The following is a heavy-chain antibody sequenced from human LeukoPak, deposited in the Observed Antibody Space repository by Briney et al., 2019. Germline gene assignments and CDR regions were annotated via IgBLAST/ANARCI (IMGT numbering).Heavy chain of an antibody. V-gene: IGHV4-59*08. CDR3: ARHRGYKRSGYYFIDAFDI. Sequence: PSETLSLTCTVSGGSLSSYYWSWLRQPPGKGLEWIGYIHNSGCADYKHSLRSRVTMSIDTSKNQLSLNLSSVTAGDRAVYYCARHRGYKRSGYYFIDAFDICGRGTMVSVSS. D-gene: IGHD3-22*01. J-gene: IGHJ3*02. CDR2: IHNSGCA. CDR1: GGSLSSYY.